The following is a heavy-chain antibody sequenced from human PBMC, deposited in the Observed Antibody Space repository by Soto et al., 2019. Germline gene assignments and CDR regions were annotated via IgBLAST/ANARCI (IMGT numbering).Heavy chain of an antibody. D-gene: IGHD5-12*01. CDR2: IYSGGST. J-gene: IGHJ4*02. CDR1: GFTVSSNY. Sequence: EVQLVESGGGLIQPGGSLRLSCAASGFTVSSNYMSWVRQAPGKGLEWVSVIYSGGSTYYADSVKGRFTISRDISTNTLYLEMNSLGAADTTVCYCARMATCAGLHFVYWGQGTLVTVSS. CDR3: ARMATCAGLHFVY. V-gene: IGHV3-53*01.